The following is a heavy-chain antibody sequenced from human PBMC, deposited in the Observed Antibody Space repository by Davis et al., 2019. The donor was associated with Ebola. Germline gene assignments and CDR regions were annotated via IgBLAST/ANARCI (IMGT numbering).Heavy chain of an antibody. CDR3: ARQNPPGHIAAVNYWYFDL. D-gene: IGHD6-13*01. CDR1: GGSISSGSYY. V-gene: IGHV4-61*09. Sequence: PSETLSLTCTVSGGSISSGSYYWSWIRQPAGKGLEWIGHIYTSGSTNYNPSLKSRVTISVDTSKNQFSLNLSSVTAADTAVYYCARQNPPGHIAAVNYWYFDLWGRGTLVTVSS. CDR2: IYTSGST. J-gene: IGHJ2*01.